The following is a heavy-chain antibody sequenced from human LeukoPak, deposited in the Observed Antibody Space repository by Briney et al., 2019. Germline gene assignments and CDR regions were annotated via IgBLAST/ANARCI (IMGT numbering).Heavy chain of an antibody. CDR2: FDPEDGET. D-gene: IGHD6-19*01. V-gene: IGHV1-24*01. CDR3: ARGNSGWRYDSIDY. Sequence: ASVKVSCKVSGYTLTELSMHWVRQAPGKGLEWMGGFDPEDGETIYAQKFQGRVTMTEDTSTDTAYMELSSLRSEDTAVYYCARGNSGWRYDSIDYWGQGTLVTVSS. CDR1: GYTLTELS. J-gene: IGHJ4*02.